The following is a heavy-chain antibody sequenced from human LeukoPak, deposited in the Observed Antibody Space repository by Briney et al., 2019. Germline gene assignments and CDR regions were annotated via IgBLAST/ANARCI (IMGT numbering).Heavy chain of an antibody. Sequence: GGSLRLSCAASGFTFSSYAMHWVRQAPGKGLEWVAVISYDGSNKYYADSVKGRFTISRDNSKNTLYLQMNSLRAEDTAVYYCAKEGEELIRLGELSSSFDYWGQGTLVTVSS. J-gene: IGHJ4*02. D-gene: IGHD3-16*02. V-gene: IGHV3-30-3*01. CDR2: ISYDGSNK. CDR3: AKEGEELIRLGELSSSFDY. CDR1: GFTFSSYA.